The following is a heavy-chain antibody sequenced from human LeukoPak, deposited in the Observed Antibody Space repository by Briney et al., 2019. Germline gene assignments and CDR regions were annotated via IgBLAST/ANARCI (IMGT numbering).Heavy chain of an antibody. J-gene: IGHJ3*02. CDR3: ARDNKATGSAFDI. Sequence: GGSLRLSCAASGFTFSSYSMNWVRQAPGKGLEWVSYISSSSTIYYADSVKGRFTISRDNAKNSLYLQMNSLRAEDTAVYYCARDNKATGSAFDIWGQGTMVTVSS. D-gene: IGHD5-12*01. CDR1: GFTFSSYS. CDR2: ISSSSTI. V-gene: IGHV3-48*04.